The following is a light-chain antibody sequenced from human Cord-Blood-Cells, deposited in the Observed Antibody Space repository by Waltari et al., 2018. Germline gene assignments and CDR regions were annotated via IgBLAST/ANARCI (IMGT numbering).Light chain of an antibody. CDR2: DVS. V-gene: IGLV2-11*02. Sequence: QSALTQPRSVSGSPGQSVTISCTGNSSDVGGYNYVSWYQQHPGKAPKRMIYDVSKRPSGVPDRFSGSKSGNTASLTISVLQAEDEADYYCCSYAGSYTLVFGGGTKLTVL. CDR1: SSDVGGYNY. J-gene: IGLJ2*01. CDR3: CSYAGSYTLV.